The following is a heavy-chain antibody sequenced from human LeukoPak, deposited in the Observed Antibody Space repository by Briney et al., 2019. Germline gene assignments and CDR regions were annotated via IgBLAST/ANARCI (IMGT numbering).Heavy chain of an antibody. Sequence: SETLSLTCTVSGGSLTSYYWSWVRQPPGKSLELIGYIYYTGSTNYNPSLRSRVTISVHTPKNQFSPKLSSVTAADTAVYYCARMSFYGSGTYSPLDYWGQGTLVAVSS. V-gene: IGHV4-59*01. D-gene: IGHD3-10*01. CDR2: IYYTGST. CDR3: ARMSFYGSGTYSPLDY. J-gene: IGHJ4*02. CDR1: GGSLTSYY.